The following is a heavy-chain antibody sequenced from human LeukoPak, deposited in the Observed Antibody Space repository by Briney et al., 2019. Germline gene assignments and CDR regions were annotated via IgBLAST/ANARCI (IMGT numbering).Heavy chain of an antibody. D-gene: IGHD6-19*01. V-gene: IGHV3-33*01. CDR2: IWYDGSNK. CDR3: ARDLGVYSSGWYASRAFDY. CDR1: GFTFSSYG. Sequence: GGSLRLSCAASGFTFSSYGMHWVRQAPGKGLEWVAVIWYDGSNKYYADSVKGRFTTSRDNSKNTLYLQMNSLRAEDTAVYYCARDLGVYSSGWYASRAFDYWGQGTLVTVCS. J-gene: IGHJ4*02.